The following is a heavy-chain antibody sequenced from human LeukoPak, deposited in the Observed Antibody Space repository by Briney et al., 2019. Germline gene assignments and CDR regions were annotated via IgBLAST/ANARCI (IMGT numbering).Heavy chain of an antibody. CDR3: ARGNAHAFDI. Sequence: GGSLRLSCAASGFTFSTFAMSWVRQAPGKGLVWVSRIHSDGSSTTSADSVKGRFTISRDNAENTLYLQMNSLRAEDTAVYFCARGNAHAFDIWGQGTMVTVSS. V-gene: IGHV3-74*01. CDR1: GFTFSTFA. D-gene: IGHD1-1*01. CDR2: IHSDGSST. J-gene: IGHJ3*02.